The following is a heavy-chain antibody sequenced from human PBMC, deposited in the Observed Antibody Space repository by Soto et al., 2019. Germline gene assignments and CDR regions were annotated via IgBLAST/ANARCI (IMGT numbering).Heavy chain of an antibody. CDR2: ISSSSSYI. D-gene: IGHD2-15*01. V-gene: IGHV3-21*01. CDR3: ASNIVVVVAATPAEYFQH. J-gene: IGHJ1*01. CDR1: GFTFSSYS. Sequence: VQLVESGGGLVKPGGSLRLSCAASGFTFSSYSMNWVRQAPGKGLEWVSSISSSSSYIYYADSVKGRFTISRDNPKNSLYLQMNSLRAEDTAVYYCASNIVVVVAATPAEYFQHWGQGTLVTVSS.